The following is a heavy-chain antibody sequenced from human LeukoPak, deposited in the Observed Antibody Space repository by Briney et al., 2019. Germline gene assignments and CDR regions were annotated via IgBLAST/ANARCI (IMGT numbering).Heavy chain of an antibody. D-gene: IGHD3-22*01. J-gene: IGHJ4*02. Sequence: GGSLRLSCAASGFTFSSYAMHWVRQAPGKGLEWVAVISYDGSNKYYADSVKGRFTISRDNSKNTLYLQMNSLRAEDTAVYYCARHYPPSYYDSSGYYPYYFDYWGQGTLVTVSS. CDR3: ARHYPPSYYDSSGYYPYYFDY. CDR1: GFTFSSYA. CDR2: ISYDGSNK. V-gene: IGHV3-30*04.